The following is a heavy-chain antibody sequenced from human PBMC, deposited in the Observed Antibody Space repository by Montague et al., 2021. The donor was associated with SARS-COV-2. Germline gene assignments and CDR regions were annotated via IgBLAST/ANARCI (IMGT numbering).Heavy chain of an antibody. V-gene: IGHV3-30*18. CDR1: GFTFSSYG. J-gene: IGHJ6*02. D-gene: IGHD2-2*01. CDR3: AKDRGDCSSSRCFRGWTYYYYGMDV. Sequence: SLSLSCAASGFTFSSYGLPWVRQAPGKGLEWVAVISYDGSNKHYADSVKGRFTISRDNSKNTLYLQMNSLRAEDTAVYYCAKDRGDCSSSRCFRGWTYYYYGMDVWGQGTTVTVSS. CDR2: ISYDGSNK.